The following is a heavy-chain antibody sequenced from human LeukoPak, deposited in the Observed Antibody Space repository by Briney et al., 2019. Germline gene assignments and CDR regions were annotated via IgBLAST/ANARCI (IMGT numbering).Heavy chain of an antibody. CDR3: AKRYCTGGSCCPDY. D-gene: IGHD2-15*01. CDR1: GITFSSHA. V-gene: IGHV3-23*01. Sequence: GGSLRLSCAASGITFSSHAMSWVRQAPGKGLEWVSVISGSGGSTDYADSVKGRFTISRDNSKNTLYLQMNSLRADDTAVYYCAKRYCTGGSCCPDYWGQGTLVTVSS. CDR2: ISGSGGST. J-gene: IGHJ4*02.